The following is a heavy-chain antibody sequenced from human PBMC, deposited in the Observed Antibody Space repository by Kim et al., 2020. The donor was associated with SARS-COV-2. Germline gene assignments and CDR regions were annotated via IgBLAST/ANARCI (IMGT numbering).Heavy chain of an antibody. Sequence: DSVKGRFTISRDNPKNSLYLHMNSLRAEDTGLYYCAKMKGAGTHGHYSMDVWGKGTTVTVSS. V-gene: IGHV3-23*01. J-gene: IGHJ6*04. CDR3: AKMKGAGTHGHYSMDV. D-gene: IGHD3-10*01.